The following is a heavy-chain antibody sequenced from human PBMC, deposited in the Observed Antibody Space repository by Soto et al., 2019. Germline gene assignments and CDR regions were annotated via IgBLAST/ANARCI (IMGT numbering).Heavy chain of an antibody. CDR3: ARGVRNYYGVDV. V-gene: IGHV3-74*01. J-gene: IGHJ6*02. CDR2: INSDESTT. CDR1: GFTXSSYW. Sequence: GGSLRLSCAASGFTXSSYWMHWVRQAPGQGLVWVSRINSDESTTNYADSVKGRFTISRDNAKNTLYMQMNSLRAEDTAMYYCARGVRNYYGVDVWGQGTTVTVSS.